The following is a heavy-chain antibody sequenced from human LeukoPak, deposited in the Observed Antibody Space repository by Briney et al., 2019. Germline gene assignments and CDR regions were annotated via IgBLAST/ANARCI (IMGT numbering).Heavy chain of an antibody. V-gene: IGHV4-59*01. D-gene: IGHD3-9*01. CDR2: IYYSGST. CDR1: GGSISSYY. Sequence: SETLSLTCTVSGGSISSYYWSWIRQPPGKGLEWIGYIYYSGSTNYNPSLKSRVTISVDASKNQFSLKLRSVTAADTAVYYCARVLFDDYYYYMDVWGKGTTVTISS. CDR3: ARVLFDDYYYYMDV. J-gene: IGHJ6*03.